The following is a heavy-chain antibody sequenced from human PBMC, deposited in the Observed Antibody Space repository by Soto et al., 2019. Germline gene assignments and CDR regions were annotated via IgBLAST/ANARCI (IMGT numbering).Heavy chain of an antibody. CDR2: ISSSSSYI. Sequence: EVQLVESGGGLGKPGGSLRLSCAASGFTFSSYSMNWVRQAPGKGLEWVSSISSSSSYIYYADSVKGRFTISRDNAKNSLYLQMNSLRAEDTAVYYCARVLVVVAAKLSPIDYWGQGTLVTVSS. D-gene: IGHD2-15*01. CDR1: GFTFSSYS. V-gene: IGHV3-21*01. J-gene: IGHJ4*02. CDR3: ARVLVVVAAKLSPIDY.